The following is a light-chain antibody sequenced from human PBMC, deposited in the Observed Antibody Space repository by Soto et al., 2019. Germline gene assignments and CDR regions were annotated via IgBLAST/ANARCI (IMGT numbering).Light chain of an antibody. J-gene: IGKJ1*01. CDR1: QSVSGSY. V-gene: IGKV3-20*01. CDR3: QQYGSSRRT. Sequence: DIVLTQSPGTLSLSPGERATLSCRASQSVSGSYLAWYQQKLGQAPRLLIYDASSRATGIPDRFSGSGSGTDFTLTISRLEPEDFAVYYCQQYGSSRRTFGQGTKVDNK. CDR2: DAS.